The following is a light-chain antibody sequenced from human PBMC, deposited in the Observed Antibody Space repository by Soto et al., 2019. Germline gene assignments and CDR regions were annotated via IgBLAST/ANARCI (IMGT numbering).Light chain of an antibody. J-gene: IGLJ2*01. CDR1: SSDVGGYNY. Sequence: QSVVTQPASVSGSPGQSITISCTGTSSDVGGYNYVSWYQHHPGKAPKLMISEVSNRPSGVSNRFSGSKSGNTASLTISGLQAEDEADYYCSSFTSSTAVVFGGGTQLTVL. CDR3: SSFTSSTAVV. V-gene: IGLV2-14*01. CDR2: EVS.